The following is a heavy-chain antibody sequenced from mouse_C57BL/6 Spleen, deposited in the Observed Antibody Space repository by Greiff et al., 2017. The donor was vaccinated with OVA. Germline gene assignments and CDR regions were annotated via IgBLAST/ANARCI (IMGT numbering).Heavy chain of an antibody. CDR1: GYTFTSYW. CDR3: ARDDGYYEDYAMDY. D-gene: IGHD2-3*01. Sequence: VQLQQPGAELVKPGASVKLSCKASGYTFTSYWMHWVKQRPGRGLEWIGRIDPNSGGTKYNEKFKSKATLTVDKPSSTAYMQLSSLTSEDSAVDYCARDDGYYEDYAMDYWGQGTSVTVSS. V-gene: IGHV1-72*01. J-gene: IGHJ4*01. CDR2: IDPNSGGT.